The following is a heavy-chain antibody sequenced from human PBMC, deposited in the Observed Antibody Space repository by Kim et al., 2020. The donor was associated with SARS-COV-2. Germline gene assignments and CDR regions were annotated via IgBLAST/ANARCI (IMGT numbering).Heavy chain of an antibody. CDR3: VRGVRGSRIVGTFDL. D-gene: IGHD1-26*01. CDR2: ISTDSVYT. CDR1: GFNFKTYG. V-gene: IGHV3-21*01. J-gene: IGHJ3*01. Sequence: GGSLRLSCGASGFNFKTYGMNWVRQSPGKGLECVSSISTDSVYTFYADSVKGRFIISRDNAKNSVSLQMNSLRDEDTAIYYCVRGVRGSRIVGTFDLWC.